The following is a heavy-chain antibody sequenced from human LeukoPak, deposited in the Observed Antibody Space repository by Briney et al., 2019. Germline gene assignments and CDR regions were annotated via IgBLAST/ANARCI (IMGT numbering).Heavy chain of an antibody. D-gene: IGHD5-24*01. CDR1: GYTFTSYG. Sequence: VASVKVSCTASGYTFTSYGISWVRQAPGQGLEWMGWISAYNGNTNYAQKLQGRVTMTTDTSTSTAYMELRSLRSDDTAVYYCATAGDGYNSNWFDPWGERNLVTVSS. CDR2: ISAYNGNT. J-gene: IGHJ5*02. V-gene: IGHV1-18*01. CDR3: ATAGDGYNSNWFDP.